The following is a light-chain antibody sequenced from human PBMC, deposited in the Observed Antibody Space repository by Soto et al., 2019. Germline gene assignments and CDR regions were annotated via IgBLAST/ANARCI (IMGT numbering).Light chain of an antibody. CDR1: QTISTW. J-gene: IGKJ1*01. Sequence: DIQVTQSPPTLSASVGDRVTITCRASQTISTWMAWYQQKPGKAPNLLIYDASSLESGVPSRFSGSGSGTEFTLTISSLQPNDFATYYCQQYNTYSRTFGQGTKVDIK. CDR3: QQYNTYSRT. V-gene: IGKV1-5*01. CDR2: DAS.